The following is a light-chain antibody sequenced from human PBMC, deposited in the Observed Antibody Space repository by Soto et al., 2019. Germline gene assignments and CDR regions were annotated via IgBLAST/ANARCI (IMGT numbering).Light chain of an antibody. V-gene: IGKV3-20*01. J-gene: IGKJ5*01. CDR2: GAS. Sequence: EILMTQSPGRLSMYTGERSSLSGGAIQSISSSFLAWYQQKPGKAPRLLIYGASSRATGIPDRFSGTGSETDFTLTISRLEPEDFAVYYCQEYDNSPISFGQRTRLEI. CDR3: QEYDNSPIS. CDR1: QSISSSF.